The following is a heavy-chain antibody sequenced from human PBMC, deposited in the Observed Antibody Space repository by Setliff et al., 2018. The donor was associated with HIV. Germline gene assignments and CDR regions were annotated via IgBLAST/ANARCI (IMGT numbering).Heavy chain of an antibody. J-gene: IGHJ5*02. CDR3: ARGPPGKQLWLGVWFDP. D-gene: IGHD5-18*01. CDR2: VSQSGST. Sequence: SETLSLTCSVSGVSINRTDHYWGWIRQSPGKSLEWIGSVSQSGSTYYNPSLKSRITISVDRSKNQLSLKVKSMTAADTAVYYCARGPPGKQLWLGVWFDPWGQGTLVTVSS. CDR1: GVSINRTDHY. V-gene: IGHV4-39*01.